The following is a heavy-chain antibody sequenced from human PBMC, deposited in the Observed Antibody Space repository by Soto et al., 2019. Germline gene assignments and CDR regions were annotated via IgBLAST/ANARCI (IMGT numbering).Heavy chain of an antibody. Sequence: EVQLVESGGGLVQPGGSLRLSCAASGFTFNTYNMNWVRQAPGKGLEWVSSISSSSTYIFYADSVRGRFTISRDNAENSLYLQMSSLRAEDTAVYYCARDLNKWASKAQLSTAGMDVWGQGTTVTFSS. CDR3: ARDLNKWASKAQLSTAGMDV. CDR2: ISSSSTYI. V-gene: IGHV3-21*02. D-gene: IGHD2-2*01. J-gene: IGHJ6*02. CDR1: GFTFNTYN.